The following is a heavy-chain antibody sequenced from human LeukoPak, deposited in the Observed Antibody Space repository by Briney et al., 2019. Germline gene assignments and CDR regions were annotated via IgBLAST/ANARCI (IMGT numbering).Heavy chain of an antibody. V-gene: IGHV1-2*06. Sequence: ASVKLSCKASGYTFTGYYMHWVRQAPGQGLEWMGRINPNSGGTNYAKKFQGRVTMTRDTSISTAYMELSRLRSDDTAVYYCARESITMVRGVRQNWFDPWGQGTLVTVSS. CDR1: GYTFTGYY. J-gene: IGHJ5*02. CDR2: INPNSGGT. D-gene: IGHD3-10*01. CDR3: ARESITMVRGVRQNWFDP.